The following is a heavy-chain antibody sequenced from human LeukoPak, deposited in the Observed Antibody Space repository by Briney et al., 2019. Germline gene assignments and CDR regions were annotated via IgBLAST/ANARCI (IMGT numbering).Heavy chain of an antibody. Sequence: SETLSLTCTVSGGSISSYYWSWIRQPPGKGLEWIGYIYYSGSTNYNPSLKSRVTISVDTSKNQFSLKLSSVTAADTAVYYCARRGRGSYSAIDYWGQGTLVTVSS. CDR2: IYYSGST. V-gene: IGHV4-59*12. CDR3: ARRGRGSYSAIDY. CDR1: GGSISSYY. D-gene: IGHD1-26*01. J-gene: IGHJ4*02.